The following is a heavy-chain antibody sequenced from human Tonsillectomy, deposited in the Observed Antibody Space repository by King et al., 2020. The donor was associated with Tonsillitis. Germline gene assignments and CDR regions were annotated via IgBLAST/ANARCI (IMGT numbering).Heavy chain of an antibody. CDR2: ISSSANTI. J-gene: IGHJ6*03. CDR1: GFSFSDYY. CDR3: ARAYYYYYMDV. V-gene: IGHV3-11*01. Sequence: QLVESGGGLVKPGGSLRLSCAASGFSFSDYYMSWIRQAPGKGLEWVSYISSSANTIYYADSVKGRFTISRDNAKNSLFLQMNSLRAEDTAVYYCARAYYYYYMDVWGKGTTVTVSS.